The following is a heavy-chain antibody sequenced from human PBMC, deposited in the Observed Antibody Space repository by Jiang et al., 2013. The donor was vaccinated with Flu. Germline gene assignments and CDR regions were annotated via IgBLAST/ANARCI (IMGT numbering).Heavy chain of an antibody. CDR1: GFTSVAMA. Sequence: LLESGGGVVQPGRSLILSCAASGFTSVAMACSGSARLQARGWSVWHLFHYDGINKYYADSLKGRFTISRDNSKNTLYLQMDSLRPEDTAVYYCATDYRVFQPWPDGMDVWGQGTTVTVSS. D-gene: IGHD6-19*01. CDR2: FHYDGINK. CDR3: ATDYRVFQPWPDGMDV. J-gene: IGHJ6*02. V-gene: IGHV3-30*03.